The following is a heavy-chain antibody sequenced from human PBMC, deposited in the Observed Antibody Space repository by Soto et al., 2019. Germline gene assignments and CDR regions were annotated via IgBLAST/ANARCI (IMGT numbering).Heavy chain of an antibody. CDR2: ISGSGDST. CDR1: GFSFSSYA. Sequence: EVQLLASGGGLVQPGGSLRLSCAASGFSFSSYAMNWVRQAPGTGLEWVSVISGSGDSTSYADSVTGRFTISRDNSKDTLDLRLVRLRAEDTAVYYCAMRSSGSYFAYWGPGPLFIVS. CDR3: AMRSSGSYFAY. V-gene: IGHV3-23*01. J-gene: IGHJ4*02. D-gene: IGHD6-19*01.